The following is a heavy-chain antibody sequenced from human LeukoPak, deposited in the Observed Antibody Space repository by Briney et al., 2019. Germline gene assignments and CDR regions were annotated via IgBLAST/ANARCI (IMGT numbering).Heavy chain of an antibody. Sequence: SVKVSCKASGGTFSSYAISWVRQAPGQGLEWMGGIIPIFGTANYAQKFQGRVTITADESTSTAYMELSSLRSEDTAVYYCARVFFRLSTYYYDISGFYFDYWGQGTLVTVSS. CDR3: ARVFFRLSTYYYDISGFYFDY. D-gene: IGHD3-22*01. J-gene: IGHJ4*02. CDR2: IIPIFGTA. CDR1: GGTFSSYA. V-gene: IGHV1-69*01.